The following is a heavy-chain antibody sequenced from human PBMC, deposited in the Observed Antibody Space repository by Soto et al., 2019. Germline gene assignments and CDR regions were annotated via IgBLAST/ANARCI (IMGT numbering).Heavy chain of an antibody. V-gene: IGHV3-53*04. CDR1: GFTVSSNY. J-gene: IGHJ3*02. CDR2: IYSGGST. Sequence: GSLRLSCAASGFTVSSNYMSWVRQAPGKGLEWVSVIYSGGSTYYADSVKGRFTISRHNSKNTLYLQMNSLRAEDTAVYYCARDRGCSSTSCYADAFDIWGQGTMVTVSS. D-gene: IGHD2-2*01. CDR3: ARDRGCSSTSCYADAFDI.